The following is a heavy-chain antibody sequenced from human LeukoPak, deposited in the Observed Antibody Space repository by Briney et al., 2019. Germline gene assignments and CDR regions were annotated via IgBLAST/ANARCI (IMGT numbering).Heavy chain of an antibody. CDR3: ARPYLY. V-gene: IGHV4-39*01. CDR1: GFTVSSNY. Sequence: GSLRLSCAASGFTVSSNYMSWVRQPPGKGLEWIGSIYYSGSTYYNPSLKSRVTISVDTSKNQFSLKLSSVTAADTAVYYCARPYLYWGQGTLVTVSS. CDR2: IYYSGST. J-gene: IGHJ4*02.